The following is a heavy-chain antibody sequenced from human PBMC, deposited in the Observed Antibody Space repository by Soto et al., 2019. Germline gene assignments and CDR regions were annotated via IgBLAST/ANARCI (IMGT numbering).Heavy chain of an antibody. Sequence: SETLSLTCTVSGGYISSSSYYWGWIRQPPGKGLEWIGSIYYSGSTYYNPSLKSRVTISVDTSKNQFSLKLSSVTAADTAVYYCARSPDFWSGYYHDYWGQGTLVTVSS. V-gene: IGHV4-39*01. CDR1: GGYISSSSYY. D-gene: IGHD3-3*01. CDR3: ARSPDFWSGYYHDY. J-gene: IGHJ4*02. CDR2: IYYSGST.